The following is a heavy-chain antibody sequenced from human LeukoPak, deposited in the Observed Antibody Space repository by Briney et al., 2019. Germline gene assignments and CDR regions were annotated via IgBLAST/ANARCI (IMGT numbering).Heavy chain of an antibody. D-gene: IGHD5-24*01. Sequence: GSLRLSCAASGFTFSSYDMHWVRQATGKGLEWVSAIGTAGDTYYPGSVKGRFTISRENAKNSLYLQMNSLRAGDTAVYYCARVFFGDGYNYYDYWGQGTLVTVSS. CDR2: IGTAGDT. V-gene: IGHV3-13*01. CDR3: ARVFFGDGYNYYDY. CDR1: GFTFSSYD. J-gene: IGHJ4*02.